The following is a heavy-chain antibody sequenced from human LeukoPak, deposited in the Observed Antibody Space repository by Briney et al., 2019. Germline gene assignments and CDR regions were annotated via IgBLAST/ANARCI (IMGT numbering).Heavy chain of an antibody. CDR2: INHSGGST. J-gene: IGHJ4*02. Sequence: ASVTVSFKAAGYTFTSYYMHWVRQPPAQGLEWMGIINHSGGSTSYAQTFQGRVTMTRDTSTSKVYMELHSLRLKDAAVDFCARDRLVVVAGSVDYWGQGTLVTVSS. V-gene: IGHV1-46*01. CDR1: GYTFTSYY. D-gene: IGHD6-19*01. CDR3: ARDRLVVVAGSVDY.